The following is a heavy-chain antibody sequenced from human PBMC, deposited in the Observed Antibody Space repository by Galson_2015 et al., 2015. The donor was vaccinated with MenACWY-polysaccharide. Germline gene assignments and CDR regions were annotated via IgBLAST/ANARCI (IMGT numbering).Heavy chain of an antibody. CDR2: ISNDGSNK. CDR3: ARGGSTYYYGSGAYYKFDS. J-gene: IGHJ4*02. V-gene: IGHV3-30*03. D-gene: IGHD3-10*01. Sequence: GKGLEWVAVISNDGSNKYYADSVQGRFTISRDNSKNTLYLQMNSLRAEDTAVYYCARGGSTYYYGSGAYYKFDSWGQGTLVTVSS.